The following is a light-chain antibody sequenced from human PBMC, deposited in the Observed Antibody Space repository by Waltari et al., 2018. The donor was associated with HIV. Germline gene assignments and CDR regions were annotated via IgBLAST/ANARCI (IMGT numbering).Light chain of an antibody. J-gene: IGLJ3*02. Sequence: QSVLTQPPSAPATPGQRVTISCSGSSSNIGSNTVSWYQQLPGTAPKLLSYSNNQRPSGVPGRFSGSKSGTSASLAISGLQSEDEADYYCAAWDDSLNGWVFGGGTKLTVL. CDR1: SSNIGSNT. CDR2: SNN. CDR3: AAWDDSLNGWV. V-gene: IGLV1-44*01.